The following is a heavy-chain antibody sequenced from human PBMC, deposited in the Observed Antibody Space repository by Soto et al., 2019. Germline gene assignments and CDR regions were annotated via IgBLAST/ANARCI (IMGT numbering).Heavy chain of an antibody. CDR3: ARIRVYFGALYYYYGMDV. J-gene: IGHJ6*02. V-gene: IGHV2-70*11. D-gene: IGHD3-3*01. CDR2: IDWDDDK. Sequence: SGPTLVNPTQTLTLTCTFSGFSLSTSGMCVSWIRQPPGKALEWLARIDWDDDKYYSTSLKTRLTISKDTSKNQVVLTMTNMDPVDTATYYCARIRVYFGALYYYYGMDVWGQGTTVTV. CDR1: GFSLSTSGMC.